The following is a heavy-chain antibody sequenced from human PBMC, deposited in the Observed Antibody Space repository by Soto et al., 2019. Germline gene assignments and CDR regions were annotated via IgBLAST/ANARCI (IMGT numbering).Heavy chain of an antibody. CDR1: GGSISNYD. Sequence: SETLSRTCIVSGGSISNYDWSWIRQPPGKELEWIGYIYYSGSTNYNPSLTSRVTISVDTSKNQFSLKLSSVTAADTAVYYCARHRYSYGVYYFDYWGQGTLVTAS. CDR3: ARHRYSYGVYYFDY. V-gene: IGHV4-59*08. J-gene: IGHJ4*02. D-gene: IGHD5-18*01. CDR2: IYYSGST.